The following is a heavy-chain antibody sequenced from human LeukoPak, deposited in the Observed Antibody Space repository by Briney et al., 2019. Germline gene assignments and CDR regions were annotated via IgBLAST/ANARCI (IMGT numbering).Heavy chain of an antibody. V-gene: IGHV3-21*01. CDR2: ISSSSYI. D-gene: IGHD5-18*01. CDR3: ARASSVGLWDY. Sequence: GGSLRLSCAASGFTFSSYSMNWVRQAPGKGLEWVSSISSSSYIYYADSVKGRFTISRDNAKNSLYLQMNSLRAEDTAVYYCARASSVGLWDYWGQGTLVTVSS. J-gene: IGHJ4*02. CDR1: GFTFSSYS.